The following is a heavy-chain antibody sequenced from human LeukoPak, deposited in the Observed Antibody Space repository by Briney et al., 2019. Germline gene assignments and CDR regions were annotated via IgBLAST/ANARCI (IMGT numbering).Heavy chain of an antibody. Sequence: SETLSLTCTVSSGSISSSSYYWGWIRQPPGKGLEWIGSIYYSGSTYYNPSLKSRVTISVDTSKNQFSLKLSSVTAADTAVYYCARGRSPLWFGELLNYYFDYWGQGTLVTVSS. CDR2: IYYSGST. V-gene: IGHV4-39*07. D-gene: IGHD3-10*01. J-gene: IGHJ4*02. CDR1: SGSISSSSYY. CDR3: ARGRSPLWFGELLNYYFDY.